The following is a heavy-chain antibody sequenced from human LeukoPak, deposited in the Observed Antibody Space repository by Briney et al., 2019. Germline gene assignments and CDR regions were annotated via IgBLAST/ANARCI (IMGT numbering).Heavy chain of an antibody. CDR3: ASTYVVVTAVHDAFHI. D-gene: IGHD2-21*02. CDR2: ISSSSTYI. Sequence: GGFLRLSCAASGFTFSSYSMNWVRQAPGKGLEWVSSISSSSTYIYSADSVKGRSTISRDNAKNSLYLQMNSLRAEDTAVYYCASTYVVVTAVHDAFHIWGQGTMVTVSS. CDR1: GFTFSSYS. V-gene: IGHV3-21*01. J-gene: IGHJ3*02.